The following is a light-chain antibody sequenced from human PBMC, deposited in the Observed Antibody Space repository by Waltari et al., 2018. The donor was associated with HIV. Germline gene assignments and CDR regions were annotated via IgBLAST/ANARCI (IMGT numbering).Light chain of an antibody. Sequence: QSALTQPAPVSGSPGQSITISCTGTRSDVGSYYLVSWYQQPPGKAPKLMIYEVSKRPSGVSNRFSGSKSGNTASLTISGLQAEDEADYYCCSYAGSSTFVVFGGGTKLTVL. CDR2: EVS. CDR1: RSDVGSYYL. J-gene: IGLJ2*01. CDR3: CSYAGSSTFVV. V-gene: IGLV2-23*02.